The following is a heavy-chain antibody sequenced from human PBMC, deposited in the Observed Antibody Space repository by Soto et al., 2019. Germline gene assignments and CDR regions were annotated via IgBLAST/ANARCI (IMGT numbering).Heavy chain of an antibody. Sequence: EVQLLESGGGLVQPGGSLRLSCAASGFTFSSYAMSWVRQAPGKGLEWVSAISGSGGSTYYADSVKGRFTISRDNSKNTLYLQMNSLRAEDTAVYYCARVDSSSWYFDYWGQGTLVTVSS. CDR3: ARVDSSSWYFDY. D-gene: IGHD6-13*01. J-gene: IGHJ4*02. CDR1: GFTFSSYA. V-gene: IGHV3-23*01. CDR2: ISGSGGST.